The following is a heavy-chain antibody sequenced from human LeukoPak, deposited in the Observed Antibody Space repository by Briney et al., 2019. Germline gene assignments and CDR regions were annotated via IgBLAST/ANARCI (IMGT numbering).Heavy chain of an antibody. V-gene: IGHV1-46*01. CDR1: GYTFTSYY. J-gene: IGHJ4*02. CDR2: INPSGGST. CDR3: ARDPPYSSVARRFDY. Sequence: ASVKVSCKASGYTFTSYYIHWVRQAPGQGREWMGIINPSGGSTSYAQKFQGRVTMTTDTSTSTVYMELSSLKSEDTALYYCARDPPYSSVARRFDYWGQGTLVTVSS. D-gene: IGHD6-19*01.